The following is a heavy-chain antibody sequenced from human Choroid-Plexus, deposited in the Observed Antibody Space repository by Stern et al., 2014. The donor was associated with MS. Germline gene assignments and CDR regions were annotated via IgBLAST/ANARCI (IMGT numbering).Heavy chain of an antibody. CDR2: VSYDGSKK. Sequence: VQLVESGGGVVQPGRPLRLSCVASGFTFGSCAMHWVRQAPGKGLEWVAGVSYDGSKKGYADSVNGRFTISIDNSQNTLYMQMISLRPEETAVYYCAKDRQYLTYFFDHWGQGSLVTVSS. D-gene: IGHD2/OR15-2a*01. V-gene: IGHV3-30*18. CDR1: GFTFGSCA. CDR3: AKDRQYLTYFFDH. J-gene: IGHJ5*02.